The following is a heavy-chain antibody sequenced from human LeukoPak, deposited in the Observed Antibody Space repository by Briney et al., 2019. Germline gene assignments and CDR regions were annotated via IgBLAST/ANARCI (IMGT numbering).Heavy chain of an antibody. J-gene: IGHJ4*02. V-gene: IGHV4-59*01. CDR3: ARETPYGSGSYPFDY. CDR2: IYYSGST. CDR1: GGSISSYY. D-gene: IGHD3-10*01. Sequence: SETLSLTCTVSGGSISSYYWSWIRQPPGKGLEWIGFIYYSGSTNYNPSLKSRVTISVDTSKKQFSLKLSSVTAADTAVYYCARETPYGSGSYPFDYWGQGILVTVSS.